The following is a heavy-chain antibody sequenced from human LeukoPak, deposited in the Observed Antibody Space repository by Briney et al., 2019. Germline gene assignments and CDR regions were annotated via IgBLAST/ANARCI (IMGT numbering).Heavy chain of an antibody. CDR3: ARYLKIRGRPGTFEI. CDR2: VNNNIVNT. V-gene: IGHV1-18*01. Sequence: GASVTVSCKASGYSIRSYGISWVRQTPGQGLEWMGWVNNNIVNTNNGKKFQGRGTVTTDTSTSTAYMELRSLRFDDTAVYYCARYLKIRGRPGTFEIWGQGTTVIVSP. D-gene: IGHD3-16*01. CDR1: GYSIRSYG. J-gene: IGHJ3*02.